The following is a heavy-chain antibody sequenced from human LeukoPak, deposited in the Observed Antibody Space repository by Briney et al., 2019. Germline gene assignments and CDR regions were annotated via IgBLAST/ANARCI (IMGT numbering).Heavy chain of an antibody. CDR1: GGSISSGGYF. Sequence: PSETLSLTCTVSGGSISSGGYFWAWIRQPPGKGLEWLGSIYYSGSTYYNPSLKSRVTISVDTSKNQFSLKLTSVTAADTAVYYCARDPSPYRGDYWGQGTLVTVSS. CDR3: ARDPSPYRGDY. J-gene: IGHJ4*02. CDR2: IYYSGST. D-gene: IGHD5-12*01. V-gene: IGHV4-39*07.